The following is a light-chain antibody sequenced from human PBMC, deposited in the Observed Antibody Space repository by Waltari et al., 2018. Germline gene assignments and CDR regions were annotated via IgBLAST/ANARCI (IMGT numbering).Light chain of an antibody. Sequence: DTVMTQSPDSLAVSLGERDTIHCTSRQRVLYSSNDKNYLAWYQQKPRQPPRLLIYWASTRESGVPDRFSGSGSGTDFTLTISSLQAEDVAVYYCQQYYSGPRTFGQGTKVEIK. CDR2: WAS. CDR1: QRVLYSSNDKNY. CDR3: QQYYSGPRT. V-gene: IGKV4-1*01. J-gene: IGKJ1*01.